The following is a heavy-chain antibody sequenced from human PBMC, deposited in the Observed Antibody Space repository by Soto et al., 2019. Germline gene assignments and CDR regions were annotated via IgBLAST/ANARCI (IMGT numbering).Heavy chain of an antibody. CDR3: ARGTGDYSDY. CDR2: IYHSGGT. CDR1: GGSISSGGYS. Sequence: SETLSLTCAVSGGSISSGGYSWSWIRQPPGKGLEWIGYIYHSGGTYYNPSLKSRVTISVDRSKNQFSLKLSSVTAADTAVYYCARGTGDYSDYWGQGTLVTVSS. V-gene: IGHV4-30-2*01. J-gene: IGHJ4*02. D-gene: IGHD4-17*01.